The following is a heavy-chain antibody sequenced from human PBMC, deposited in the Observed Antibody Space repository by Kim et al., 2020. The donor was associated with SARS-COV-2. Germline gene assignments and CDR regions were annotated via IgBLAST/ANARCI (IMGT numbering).Heavy chain of an antibody. Sequence: ADPVRGRFTISRDNSKNKLYLQMDSLRVEDTAVYYCAKDLLYVPGRGYFDSWGQGVLVTVSS. V-gene: IGHV3-23*01. J-gene: IGHJ4*02. CDR3: AKDLLYVPGRGYFDS. D-gene: IGHD3-10*01.